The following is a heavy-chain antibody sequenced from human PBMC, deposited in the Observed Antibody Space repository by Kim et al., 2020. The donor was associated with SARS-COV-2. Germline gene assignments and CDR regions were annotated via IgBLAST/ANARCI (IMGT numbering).Heavy chain of an antibody. V-gene: IGHV4-59*09. J-gene: IGHJ6*02. CDR3: ARGDYDYYYGMDV. Sequence: YNPSLKSRVTISVDTSKNQFSLKLSSVTAADTAVYYCARGDYDYYYGMDVWGQGTTVTVSS.